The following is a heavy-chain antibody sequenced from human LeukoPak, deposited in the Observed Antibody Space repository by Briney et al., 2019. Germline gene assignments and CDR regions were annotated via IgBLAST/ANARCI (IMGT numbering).Heavy chain of an antibody. CDR1: GGSISSDSYY. CDR3: ARSDIVVVPAAMWDY. J-gene: IGHJ4*02. Sequence: SETLSLTCTVSGGSISSDSYYWAWIRQPPGKGLEWIASIYYSGSTYYNPSLNSQVTISVDTSRNQFSLKLSSVTAADTAVYYCARSDIVVVPAAMWDYWGQGTLVTVSS. CDR2: IYYSGST. V-gene: IGHV4-39*01. D-gene: IGHD2-2*01.